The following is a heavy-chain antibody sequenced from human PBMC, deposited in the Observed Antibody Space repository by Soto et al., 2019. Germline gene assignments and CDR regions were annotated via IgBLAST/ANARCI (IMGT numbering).Heavy chain of an antibody. CDR2: IYHTGTT. Sequence: PSETLSLTCTVSGGSINSGGYSWTWIRQPPGKGLEWIGFIYHTGTTYYNPSLKSRVTISVDRSKNQFSLKLNSVTAADTAVYYCARSVRLGDLSFRYWSQGTLVTVSS. CDR1: GGSINSGGYS. J-gene: IGHJ4*02. CDR3: ARSVRLGDLSFRY. D-gene: IGHD3-16*02. V-gene: IGHV4-30-2*01.